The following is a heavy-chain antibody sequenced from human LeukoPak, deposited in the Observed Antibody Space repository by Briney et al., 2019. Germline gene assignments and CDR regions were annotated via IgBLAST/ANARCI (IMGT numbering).Heavy chain of an antibody. CDR2: IKQDGSEK. Sequence: PGGSLRLSCAASGFTFSSYWMSWVRQAPGKGLEWVANIKQDGSEKYYVDPVKGRFTISRDNAKNSLYLQMNSLRAEDTAVYYCARDGDTGYSSSWVDYWGQGALVTVSS. V-gene: IGHV3-7*01. CDR1: GFTFSSYW. CDR3: ARDGDTGYSSSWVDY. J-gene: IGHJ4*02. D-gene: IGHD6-13*01.